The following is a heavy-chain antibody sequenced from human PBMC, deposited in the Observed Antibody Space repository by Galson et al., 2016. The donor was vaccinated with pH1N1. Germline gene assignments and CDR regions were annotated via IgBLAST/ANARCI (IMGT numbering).Heavy chain of an antibody. D-gene: IGHD3-10*01. J-gene: IGHJ4*02. CDR3: ARHENYGSGSLDY. V-gene: IGHV5-51*01. CDR2: IYPGDSGA. CDR1: GYSFTTSW. Sequence: QSGAEVKKSGESLKISCKVSGYSFTTSWIGWVRQMPGKGLEWMGIIYPGDSGAIYSPSFEGQVTMSVDKSISTAYPQWTTLKASDTALYFCARHENYGSGSLDYWGQGTLVTVSS.